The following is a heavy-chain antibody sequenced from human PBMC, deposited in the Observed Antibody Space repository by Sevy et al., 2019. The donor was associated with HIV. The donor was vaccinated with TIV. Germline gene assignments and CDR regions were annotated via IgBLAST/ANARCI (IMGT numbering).Heavy chain of an antibody. D-gene: IGHD2-2*01. Sequence: SETLSLTCAVYGGSFSGYFWNWIRQSPGKGLEWIGEINHSGTLKYNPSLKSRVTISVDASNNQLSLHLRSVTAADTAVYYCARGRQAYVVVVPSTVPFDYWGQGTLVTVSS. CDR3: ARGRQAYVVVVPSTVPFDY. V-gene: IGHV4-34*01. J-gene: IGHJ4*02. CDR2: INHSGTL. CDR1: GGSFSGYF.